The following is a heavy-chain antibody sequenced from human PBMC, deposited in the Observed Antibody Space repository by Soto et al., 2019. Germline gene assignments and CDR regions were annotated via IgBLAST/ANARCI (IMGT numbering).Heavy chain of an antibody. CDR2: LTPSSGTT. CDR1: GYSFTTFY. J-gene: IGHJ4*01. D-gene: IGHD5-18*01. Sequence: ASVKVSCKASGYSFTTFYVRWVRQAPGQGPEWMGVLTPSSGTTSFAPQFQARVTMTRDTSTSTVYMDLSSLRSEDTAVYYCARGGRYTYGHFDYWG. V-gene: IGHV1-46*01. CDR3: ARGGRYTYGHFDY.